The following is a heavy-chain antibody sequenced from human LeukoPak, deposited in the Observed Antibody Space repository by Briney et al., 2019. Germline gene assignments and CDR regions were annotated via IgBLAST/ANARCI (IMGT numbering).Heavy chain of an antibody. V-gene: IGHV1-46*01. CDR3: ARDLGKFWSGYVNSPSRIYYYMDV. Sequence: GASVKVSCKASGYIFTSYYMHWVRQAPGQGLEWMGIINPSGGSTSYAQKFQGRVTMTRDMSTSTVYMELSSLRSEDTAVYYCARDLGKFWSGYVNSPSRIYYYMDVWGKGTTVTVSS. J-gene: IGHJ6*03. CDR2: INPSGGST. CDR1: GYIFTSYY. D-gene: IGHD3-3*01.